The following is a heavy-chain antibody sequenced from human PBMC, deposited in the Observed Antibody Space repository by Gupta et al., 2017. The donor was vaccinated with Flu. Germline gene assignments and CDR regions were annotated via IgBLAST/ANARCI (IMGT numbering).Heavy chain of an antibody. D-gene: IGHD3-22*01. CDR2: ISGSGGST. Sequence: EVQLLESGGGLVQPGGSLRLSCAASGFTFSSYAMIWVRQAPGKGLEWVSAISGSGGSTYYADSVKGRFTISRDNSKNTLYLQMNSLRAEDTAVYYCAKDVIVVVITRTPNAFDIWGQGTMVTVSS. CDR3: AKDVIVVVITRTPNAFDI. V-gene: IGHV3-23*01. CDR1: GFTFSSYA. J-gene: IGHJ3*02.